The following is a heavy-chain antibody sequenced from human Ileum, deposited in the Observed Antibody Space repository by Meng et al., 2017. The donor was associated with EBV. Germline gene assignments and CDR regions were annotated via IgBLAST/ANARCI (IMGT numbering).Heavy chain of an antibody. J-gene: IGHJ4*02. CDR3: ARTGVGLAFDY. Sequence: VKLRQAGRGLVNSSGHLSFTGVVSDDSRTNHNWWTWVRQPTGKAMEWIGEIYHSGSTNYNPSLQSRATISVDMSKKQFSLKLRSVTAADTAVYYCARTGVGLAFDYWGLGTLVTVSS. D-gene: IGHD2-8*01. CDR2: IYHSGST. CDR1: DDSRTNHNW. V-gene: IGHV4-4*02.